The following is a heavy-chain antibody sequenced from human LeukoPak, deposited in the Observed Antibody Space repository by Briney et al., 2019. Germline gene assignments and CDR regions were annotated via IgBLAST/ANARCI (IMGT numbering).Heavy chain of an antibody. CDR3: ARVGVNYSGNIIKYYFDY. CDR1: GGSISSYY. D-gene: IGHD4-23*01. CDR2: VYYSGTT. Sequence: SETLSLTCAVSGGSISSYYWSWIRQPPGKGLEWIGYVYYSGTTNYNPSLKSRVIISVDTSKNQFSLNLSPVIAADTAVYYCARVGVNYSGNIIKYYFDYWGQGTLVTVSS. V-gene: IGHV4-59*01. J-gene: IGHJ4*02.